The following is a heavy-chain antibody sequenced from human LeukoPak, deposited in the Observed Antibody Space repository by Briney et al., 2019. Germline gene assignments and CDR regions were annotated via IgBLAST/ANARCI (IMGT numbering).Heavy chain of an antibody. J-gene: IGHJ4*02. CDR3: AGIRDGYNFGDFDY. D-gene: IGHD5-24*01. V-gene: IGHV1-69*05. CDR1: GGTFSSYA. Sequence: GSSVKVSCKASGGTFSSYAISWVRQAPGQGLEWMGGIIPIFGTANYAQKFQGRVTTTTDESTSTAYMELSSLRSEDTAVYYCAGIRDGYNFGDFDYWGQGTLVTVSS. CDR2: IIPIFGTA.